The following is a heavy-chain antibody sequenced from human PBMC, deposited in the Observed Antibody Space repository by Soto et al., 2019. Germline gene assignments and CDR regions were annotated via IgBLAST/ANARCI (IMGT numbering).Heavy chain of an antibody. Sequence: QLQLQESGSGLVKPSQTLSLTCAVSGGSISSGGYSWSWIRQPPGKGLEWIGYIYHSGYTYYNPSLKSRVTISVGRSKNQFSLKLSSVTAADTAVYYCARAHYGDYGYGMDVWGQGTTVTVSS. CDR1: GGSISSGGYS. CDR3: ARAHYGDYGYGMDV. D-gene: IGHD4-17*01. V-gene: IGHV4-30-2*01. J-gene: IGHJ6*02. CDR2: IYHSGYT.